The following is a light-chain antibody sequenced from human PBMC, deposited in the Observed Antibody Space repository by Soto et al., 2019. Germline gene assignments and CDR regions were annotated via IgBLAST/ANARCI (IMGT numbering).Light chain of an antibody. CDR1: QSVSSN. V-gene: IGKV3-15*01. Sequence: EIVMTQSPATLSVSPGERATLSCRASQSVSSNLAWYQQKPGQAPRLLIDGASTRASGIPARFSGSGSGTEFTLTISSLQSEDFAVYYCQQYNNWPPKITFGQGTRLEIK. CDR2: GAS. J-gene: IGKJ5*01. CDR3: QQYNNWPPKIT.